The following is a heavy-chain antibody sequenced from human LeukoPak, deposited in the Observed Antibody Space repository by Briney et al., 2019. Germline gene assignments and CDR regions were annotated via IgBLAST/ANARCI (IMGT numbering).Heavy chain of an antibody. D-gene: IGHD6-13*01. CDR3: ARSYSSRWYVDY. CDR1: GYSFTTYW. Sequence: PGGSLKISCQGSGYSFTTYWIAWVRQMPGKGLEWMGIIYPGDSDTTYSPSFQGQVTISADKSISTAYLQWSSLKASDTAMYYCARSYSSRWYVDYWGQGTLVTVSS. J-gene: IGHJ4*02. V-gene: IGHV5-51*01. CDR2: IYPGDSDT.